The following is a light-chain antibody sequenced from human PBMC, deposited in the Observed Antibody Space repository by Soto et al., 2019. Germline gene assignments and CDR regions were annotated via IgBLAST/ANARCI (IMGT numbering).Light chain of an antibody. J-gene: IGLJ2*01. CDR2: DNY. CDR1: SSNIGNNF. Sequence: QSVLTQPPSVSATPGQKVTISCSGNSSNIGNNFVSWYLQPPGAAPKLLIYDNYKRPSGIPDRFSGFKSGTSASLDITGLQTGDEADYYCEAWDTSLGAVLFGGGTKLTVL. CDR3: EAWDTSLGAVL. V-gene: IGLV1-51*01.